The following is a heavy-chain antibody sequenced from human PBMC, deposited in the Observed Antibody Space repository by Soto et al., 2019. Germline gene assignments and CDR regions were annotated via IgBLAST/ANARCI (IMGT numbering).Heavy chain of an antibody. CDR3: ATRGYSGYDPTTDY. J-gene: IGHJ4*02. Sequence: SETLSLTCAVYGGCFSGYYWSWIRQPPGKGLEWIGEINHSGSTNYNPSLKSRVTISVDTSKNQFSLKLSSVTAADTAVYYCATRGYSGYDPTTDYWGQGTLVTVSS. CDR2: INHSGST. D-gene: IGHD5-12*01. CDR1: GGCFSGYY. V-gene: IGHV4-34*01.